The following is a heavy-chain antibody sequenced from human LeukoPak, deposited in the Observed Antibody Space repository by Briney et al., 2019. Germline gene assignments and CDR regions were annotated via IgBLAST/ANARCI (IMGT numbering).Heavy chain of an antibody. CDR1: GFTFSNND. V-gene: IGHV3-23*01. Sequence: GGSLRLSCAASGFTFSNNDMHWVRQTPGKGLEWDSRISESGGSTYYADSVKGRFTISRDNSKNTLYLQMNSLRAEDTAVYYCAKDRGSSWYGTSDYWGQGTIVTASS. CDR3: AKDRGSSWYGTSDY. J-gene: IGHJ4*02. D-gene: IGHD6-13*01. CDR2: ISESGGST.